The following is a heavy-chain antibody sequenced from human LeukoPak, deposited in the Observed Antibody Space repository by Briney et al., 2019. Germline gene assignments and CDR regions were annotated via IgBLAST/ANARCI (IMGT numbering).Heavy chain of an antibody. CDR2: IYSGGST. CDR1: GFTFSSYG. D-gene: IGHD1-26*01. Sequence: PGGSLRLSCAASGFTFSSYGMHWVRQAPGKGLEWVSVIYSGGSTYYADSVKGRFTISRDNSKNTLYLQMNSLRAEDTAVYYCARFWELLYYFDYWGQGTLVTVSS. V-gene: IGHV3-NL1*01. CDR3: ARFWELLYYFDY. J-gene: IGHJ4*02.